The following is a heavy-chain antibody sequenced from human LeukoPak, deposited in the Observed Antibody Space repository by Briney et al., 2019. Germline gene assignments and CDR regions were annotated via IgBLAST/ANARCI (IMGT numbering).Heavy chain of an antibody. V-gene: IGHV3-30*02. J-gene: IGHJ2*01. D-gene: IGHD4-23*01. CDR3: AKMNSGGDSVDWYFDL. Sequence: DSVKGRFTISRDNSKNTLYLQMNSLRAEDTAVYYCAKMNSGGDSVDWYFDLWGRGTLVTVSS.